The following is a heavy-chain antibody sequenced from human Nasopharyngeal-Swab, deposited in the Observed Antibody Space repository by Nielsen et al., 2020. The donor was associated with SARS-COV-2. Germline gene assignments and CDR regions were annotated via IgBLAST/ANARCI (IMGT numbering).Heavy chain of an antibody. J-gene: IGHJ3*02. CDR3: ATVEYCSSTSCYYDAFDI. V-gene: IGHV4-39*01. CDR1: GGSISSSSYY. D-gene: IGHD2-2*01. Sequence: GSLRLSCTVSGGSISSSSYYWGWIRQPPGKGLEWIGSIYYSGSTYYSPSLKSRVTISVDTSKNQFSLKLSSVTAADTAVYYCATVEYCSSTSCYYDAFDIWGQGTMVTVSS. CDR2: IYYSGST.